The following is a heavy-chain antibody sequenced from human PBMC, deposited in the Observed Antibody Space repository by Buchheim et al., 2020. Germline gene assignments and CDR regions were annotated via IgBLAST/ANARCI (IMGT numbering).Heavy chain of an antibody. V-gene: IGHV3-7*01. Sequence: EVQLEESGGGLVLPGGSLRLSCAGSGFTFSNYWMTWVRQAPGMGLEWVANIKQDGSEKIYVDSAKGRSTISRDNAKSSLSLHMSSLKAEDTAVYYCARAGTGITIFGGVNGLDVWGQGAT. CDR1: GFTFSNYW. CDR2: IKQDGSEK. CDR3: ARAGTGITIFGGVNGLDV. D-gene: IGHD3-3*01. J-gene: IGHJ6*02.